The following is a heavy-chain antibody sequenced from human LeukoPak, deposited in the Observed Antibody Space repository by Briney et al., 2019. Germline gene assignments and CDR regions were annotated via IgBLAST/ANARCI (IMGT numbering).Heavy chain of an antibody. CDR2: ISAYNGNT. J-gene: IGHJ4*02. CDR3: ARGYGSSFDY. CDR1: GYTFTSYG. D-gene: IGHD6-13*01. Sequence: GASVKVSCKASGYTFTSYGISWVRQAPGQGLEWMGWISAYNGNTNYAQKFQGRVTMTRDTSISTAYMELSRLTSDDTAVYYCARGYGSSFDYWGQGALVTVSS. V-gene: IGHV1-18*01.